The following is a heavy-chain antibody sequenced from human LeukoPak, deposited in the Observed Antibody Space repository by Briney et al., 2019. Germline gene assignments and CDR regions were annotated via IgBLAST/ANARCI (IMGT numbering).Heavy chain of an antibody. Sequence: NTSETLSLTCTVSGGSISSSSYYWGWIRQPPGKGLEWIGSIYYSGSTYYNPSLKSRVTISVDTSKNQFSLKLSSVTAADTAVYYCARLWLGNYWGQGTLVTVSS. D-gene: IGHD3-10*01. CDR3: ARLWLGNY. CDR2: IYYSGST. V-gene: IGHV4-39*07. CDR1: GGSISSSSYY. J-gene: IGHJ4*02.